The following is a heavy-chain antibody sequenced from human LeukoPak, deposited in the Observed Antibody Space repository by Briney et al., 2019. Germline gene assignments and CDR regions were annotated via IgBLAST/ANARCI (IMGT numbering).Heavy chain of an antibody. CDR3: ARGVRLGELSLYRIDY. Sequence: PGRSLRLSCAASGFTFSSYAMHWVRQAPGKGLEWVAVISYDGSNKYYADSVKGRFTISRDNSKNTLYLQMNSLRAEDTAVYYCARGVRLGELSLYRIDYWGQGTLVTVSS. D-gene: IGHD3-16*02. CDR1: GFTFSSYA. J-gene: IGHJ4*02. V-gene: IGHV3-30*04. CDR2: ISYDGSNK.